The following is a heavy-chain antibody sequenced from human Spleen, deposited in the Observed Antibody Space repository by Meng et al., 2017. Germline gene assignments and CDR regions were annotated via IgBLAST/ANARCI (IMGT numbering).Heavy chain of an antibody. CDR1: GGSFSGYY. D-gene: IGHD6-19*01. V-gene: IGHV4-34*01. CDR3: VRSSGWVKTGFDP. CDR2: ISHSGTT. Sequence: QVHLQQWGAGLLKPSETLSLTCAVYGGSFSGYYWSWIRQPPGKGLEWIGEISHSGTTNYNPSLKSRVTLSLDTSRNQFSLKLSSVTAADTAVYYCVRSSGWVKTGFDPWGQGTLVTVSS. J-gene: IGHJ5*02.